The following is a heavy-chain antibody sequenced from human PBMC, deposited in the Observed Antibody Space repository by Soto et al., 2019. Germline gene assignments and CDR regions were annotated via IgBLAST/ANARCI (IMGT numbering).Heavy chain of an antibody. V-gene: IGHV3-23*01. CDR1: GFTFSSYP. CDR2: ISGTGGSGA. J-gene: IGHJ4*02. Sequence: EVQLLESGGGLVQPGGSLTLSCAASGFTFSSYPMSWVRQAPGKGLEWVSVISGTGGSGAYYADSVKGRVAISRDTSKNTLYLQMNSLRAEDTAVYYCARREAVAGANDYWGQGTLVTVS. D-gene: IGHD6-19*01. CDR3: ARREAVAGANDY.